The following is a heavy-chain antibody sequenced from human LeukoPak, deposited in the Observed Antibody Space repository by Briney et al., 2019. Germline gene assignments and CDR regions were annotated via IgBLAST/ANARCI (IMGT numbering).Heavy chain of an antibody. Sequence: PSGTLSLTCGVSGGSISSSYWWSWVRQPPGKGLEWIGEIYHSGSTNYNPSLKSRVTISVDTSKNQFSLKLSSVTAADTAVYYCARSIVGATAIDYWGQGTLVTVSS. J-gene: IGHJ4*02. CDR2: IYHSGST. CDR3: ARSIVGATAIDY. D-gene: IGHD1-26*01. CDR1: GGSISSSYW. V-gene: IGHV4-4*02.